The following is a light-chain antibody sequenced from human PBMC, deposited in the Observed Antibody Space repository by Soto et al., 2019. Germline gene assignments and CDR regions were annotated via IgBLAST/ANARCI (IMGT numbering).Light chain of an antibody. CDR2: WAS. Sequence: DIVMTQSPDSLAVSLGERATINCKSSQSVFYSSNNKNYLAWYQQKPRQPPKLLIYWASTRESGVPDRFSGSGSGTDFTLTISSLQAEDVAVYYCQQYYSNPVAFGQGTKVDIK. CDR3: QQYYSNPVA. J-gene: IGKJ1*01. V-gene: IGKV4-1*01. CDR1: QSVFYSSNNKNY.